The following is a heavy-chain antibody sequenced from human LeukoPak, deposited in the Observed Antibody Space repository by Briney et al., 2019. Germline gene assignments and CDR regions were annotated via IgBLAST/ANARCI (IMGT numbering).Heavy chain of an antibody. V-gene: IGHV4-4*07. D-gene: IGHD2-2*02. CDR1: DGSISSYY. Sequence: SETLSLTCTVSDGSISSYYWTWIRQPAGKGLEWIGRISPSGTTNYNPSLKSRLTMSVDTSKNQFSLNLTSVTAADTAVYYCAGEAIRDYFYYNMDAWGKGTTVTISS. CDR2: ISPSGTT. J-gene: IGHJ6*03. CDR3: AGEAIRDYFYYNMDA.